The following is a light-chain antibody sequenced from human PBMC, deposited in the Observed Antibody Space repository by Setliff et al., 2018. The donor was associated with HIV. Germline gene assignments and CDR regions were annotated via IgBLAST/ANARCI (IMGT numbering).Light chain of an antibody. J-gene: IGKJ1*01. CDR2: GAS. Sequence: EIVITQSPATLSVSPGERATLSCRASQSVSSNLAWYQQRPGQAPRLLIYGASTRATGIPARFSGSGSGTEFTLIISSLQSEDFAVYYCQQYNNWPQTFGQGTKV. CDR1: QSVSSN. V-gene: IGKV3-15*01. CDR3: QQYNNWPQT.